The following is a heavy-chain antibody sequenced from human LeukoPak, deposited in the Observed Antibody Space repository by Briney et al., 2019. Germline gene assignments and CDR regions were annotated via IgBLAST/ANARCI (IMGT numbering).Heavy chain of an antibody. V-gene: IGHV3-30*04. Sequence: GGSLRLSCAASGFTFSSYAMHWVRQAPGKGLEWVAVISYDGSNKYYADSVKGRFTISRGNSKNTLYLQMNSLRAEDTAVYYCARGGRQKGPYLDVWGKGTTVTVSS. CDR2: ISYDGSNK. CDR3: ARGGRQKGPYLDV. J-gene: IGHJ6*03. CDR1: GFTFSSYA.